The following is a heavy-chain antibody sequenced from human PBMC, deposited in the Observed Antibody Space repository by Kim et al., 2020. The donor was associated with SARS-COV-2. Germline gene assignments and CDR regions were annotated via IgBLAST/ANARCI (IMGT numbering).Heavy chain of an antibody. CDR3: AREYGSGSYYDYYYGMDV. CDR1: GGSISSGGYY. V-gene: IGHV4-31*03. Sequence: SETLSLTCTVSGGSISSGGYYRSWIRQHPGKGLEWIGYIYYSGSTYYNPSLKSRVTISVDTSKNQFSLKLSSVTAADTAVYYCAREYGSGSYYDYYYGMDVWGQGTTVTVSS. D-gene: IGHD3-10*01. CDR2: IYYSGST. J-gene: IGHJ6*02.